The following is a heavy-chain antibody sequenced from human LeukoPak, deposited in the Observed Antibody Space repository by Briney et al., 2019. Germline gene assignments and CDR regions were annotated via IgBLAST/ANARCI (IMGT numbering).Heavy chain of an antibody. V-gene: IGHV3-23*01. J-gene: IGHJ4*02. CDR1: GFSFSSNA. CDR2: ISGSGHAT. CDR3: AQAPSRRAENYFDY. D-gene: IGHD1-14*01. Sequence: PGGSLRLSCAASGFSFSSNAMSWVRQAPGKGLEWVSVISGSGHATYYADSVKGRFTISRDNSKNTLYLQMNSLRAEDTAVYYCAQAPSRRAENYFDYWGQGTLVTVSS.